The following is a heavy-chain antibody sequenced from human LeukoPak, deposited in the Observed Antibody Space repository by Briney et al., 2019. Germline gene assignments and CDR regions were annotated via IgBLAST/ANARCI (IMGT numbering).Heavy chain of an antibody. CDR2: ISSSGSTK. CDR3: ARDGVLRHFDWLYYFDY. J-gene: IGHJ4*02. Sequence: GGSLRLSCAASGFTFSDYYMFWIRQAPGKGLEWVSYISSSGSTKYYADSVKGRFTISRDNAKNSLYLQMNSLRAEDTAVYYCARDGVLRHFDWLYYFDYWGQGTLVTVSS. D-gene: IGHD3-9*01. CDR1: GFTFSDYY. V-gene: IGHV3-11*01.